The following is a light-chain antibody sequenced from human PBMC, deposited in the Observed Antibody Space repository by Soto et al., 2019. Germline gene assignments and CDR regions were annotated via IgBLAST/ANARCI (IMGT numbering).Light chain of an antibody. Sequence: IVLTQSPGTLSLSPGERATLSCRASQTVSSNHLAWYQQKPGRAPRLLIYGASSRAAGIPDRFSGSGSGTDFTLTINRLEPEDFAVFYCQQYGMTFGQGTKVDIK. CDR2: GAS. CDR1: QTVSSNH. CDR3: QQYGMT. V-gene: IGKV3-20*01. J-gene: IGKJ1*01.